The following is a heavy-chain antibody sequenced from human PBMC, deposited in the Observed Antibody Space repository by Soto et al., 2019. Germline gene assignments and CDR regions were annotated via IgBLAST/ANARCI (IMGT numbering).Heavy chain of an antibody. CDR3: AREGDGYNLGPSVDFDY. Sequence: QVQLVQSGAEVKKPGASVKVSCKASGYTFTTYYMHWVRQAPGQGLEWMGVINPSGGSTSYAQKFQGRVTVTRDTSTSTLYMELGSLRSEDTAVYYCAREGDGYNLGPSVDFDYWGQGTLVTVSS. CDR2: INPSGGST. CDR1: GYTFTTYY. J-gene: IGHJ4*02. V-gene: IGHV1-46*01. D-gene: IGHD5-12*01.